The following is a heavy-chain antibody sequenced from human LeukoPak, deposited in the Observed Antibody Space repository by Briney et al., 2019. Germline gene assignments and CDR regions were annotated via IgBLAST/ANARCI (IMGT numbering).Heavy chain of an antibody. CDR1: GFTFSSYA. V-gene: IGHV3-30*04. CDR3: ARPRYSGSYWGGYYYYGMDV. Sequence: GGSLRLSCAASGFTFSSYAMHWVRQAPGKGLEWVAVISYGGSNKYYADSVKGRFTISRDNSKNTLYLQMNSLRAEDTAVYYCARPRYSGSYWGGYYYYGMDVWGQGTTVTVSS. D-gene: IGHD1-26*01. J-gene: IGHJ6*02. CDR2: ISYGGSNK.